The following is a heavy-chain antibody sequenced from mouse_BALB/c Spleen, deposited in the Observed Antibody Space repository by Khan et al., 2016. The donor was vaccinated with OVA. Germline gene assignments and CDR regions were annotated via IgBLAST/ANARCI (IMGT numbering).Heavy chain of an antibody. CDR1: GYSITSDYA. D-gene: IGHD2-3*01. Sequence: EVQLQESGPGLVKPSQSLSLTCTVTGYSITSDYAWNWIRQFPGNKLEWMGYISYSGRTSYNPSLKSRISITRDTSKNQFFLQLNSVTTEDTATYYCARRGDGYYGAMDYWGQGTSVTVSS. J-gene: IGHJ4*01. V-gene: IGHV3-2*02. CDR2: ISYSGRT. CDR3: ARRGDGYYGAMDY.